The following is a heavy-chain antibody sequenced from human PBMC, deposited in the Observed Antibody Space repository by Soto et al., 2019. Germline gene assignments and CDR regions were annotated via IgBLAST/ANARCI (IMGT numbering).Heavy chain of an antibody. D-gene: IGHD3-10*01. CDR3: AKDGLDYYGSGSYLVDY. J-gene: IGHJ4*02. Sequence: GGSLRLSCAASGFTFSSYAMSWVRQAPGKGLEWVSAISGSGGSTYYADSVKGRFTISRDNSKNTLYLQMNSLRAEDTAVYYCAKDGLDYYGSGSYLVDYWGQGTLVTVLL. CDR2: ISGSGGST. CDR1: GFTFSSYA. V-gene: IGHV3-23*01.